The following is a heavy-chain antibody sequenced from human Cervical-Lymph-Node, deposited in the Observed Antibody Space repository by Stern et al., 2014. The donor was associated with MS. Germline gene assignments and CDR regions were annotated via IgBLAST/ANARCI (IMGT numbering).Heavy chain of an antibody. V-gene: IGHV7-4-1*02. CDR3: ARDFVDTAMITRSDYLDC. Sequence: QVQLVQSGSELKKPGASVKVSCKASGYTFTNYPMNWVRQAPGKGLEWMGLINTNTGNSTYAHGFTGRFVFSLDTSVSTAYLQISSLQAEDTAVYYCARDFVDTAMITRSDYLDCWGQGTLVTVSS. J-gene: IGHJ4*02. D-gene: IGHD5-18*01. CDR1: GYTFTNYP. CDR2: INTNTGNS.